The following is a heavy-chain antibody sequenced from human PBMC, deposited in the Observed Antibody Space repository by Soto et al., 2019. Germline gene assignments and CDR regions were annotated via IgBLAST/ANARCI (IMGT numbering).Heavy chain of an antibody. Sequence: QVQLVQSGAEVKKPGSSVKVSCKASGGTFSSYTISWVRQAPGQGLEWMGRIIPILGIANYAQKFQGRVTITADKXXSXDGXELSSLRSEDTAVYYCARSSGTVVAATSSYWYFDLWGRGTLVTVSS. CDR1: GGTFSSYT. CDR3: ARSSGTVVAATSSYWYFDL. CDR2: IIPILGIA. D-gene: IGHD2-15*01. J-gene: IGHJ2*01. V-gene: IGHV1-69*02.